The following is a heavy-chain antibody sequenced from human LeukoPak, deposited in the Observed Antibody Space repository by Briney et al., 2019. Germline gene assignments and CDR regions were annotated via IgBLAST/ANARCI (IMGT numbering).Heavy chain of an antibody. CDR1: GFSFSNSW. D-gene: IGHD2-2*01. CDR2: INTDGKTT. V-gene: IGHV3-74*03. CDR3: ARGRYCSSTSCHYFDY. Sequence: GGSLRLSCAASGFSFSNSWMHWVRQVPGKGLVWVSRINTDGKTTTYADSVKGRFTISRDNAKSTLYLEMNSLYAEDTAVYYCARGRYCSSTSCHYFDYWGQGTLVTVSS. J-gene: IGHJ4*02.